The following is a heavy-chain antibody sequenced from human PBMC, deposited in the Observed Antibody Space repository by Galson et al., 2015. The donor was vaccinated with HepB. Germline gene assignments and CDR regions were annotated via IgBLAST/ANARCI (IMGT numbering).Heavy chain of an antibody. J-gene: IGHJ2*01. CDR2: IWRDGSNK. Sequence: SLRISCAASGFTFSTYGMHWVRQAPGKGLEWVAVIWRDGSNKYYVDSVKGRFTISRDNSKNTLYLQMNSLRAEDTAVYYCARETMVLNWYFDLWGRGTLVTVSS. CDR3: ARETMVLNWYFDL. V-gene: IGHV3-33*01. CDR1: GFTFSTYG. D-gene: IGHD4/OR15-4a*01.